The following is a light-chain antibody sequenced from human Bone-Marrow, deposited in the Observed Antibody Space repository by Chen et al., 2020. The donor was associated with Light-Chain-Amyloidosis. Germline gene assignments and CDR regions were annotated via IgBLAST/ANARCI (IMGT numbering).Light chain of an antibody. V-gene: IGKV1-39*01. J-gene: IGKJ3*01. CDR2: AAS. CDR1: QYISTY. Sequence: DIQLTQSPSSLSASVGDRVTITCRASQYISTYLTWYQQKAGKAPKLLIYAASSLQRGVPSRFRGSGSGTVFTLTISSLQPEDFATYFCHQSYSSPLTFGPGTKVDIK. CDR3: HQSYSSPLT.